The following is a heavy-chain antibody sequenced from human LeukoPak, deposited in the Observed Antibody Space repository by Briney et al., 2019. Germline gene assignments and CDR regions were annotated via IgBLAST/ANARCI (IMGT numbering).Heavy chain of an antibody. Sequence: GGPLRLSCAASGFTFGDYYMSWIRQAPGKGLEWISYISSSGSTIYYADSVKGRFTISRDNAKNSLYLQMNSLRAEDTAVYYCAELGITMIGGVWGKGTTVTISS. CDR2: ISSSGSTI. J-gene: IGHJ6*04. D-gene: IGHD3-10*02. CDR1: GFTFGDYY. CDR3: AELGITMIGGV. V-gene: IGHV3-11*04.